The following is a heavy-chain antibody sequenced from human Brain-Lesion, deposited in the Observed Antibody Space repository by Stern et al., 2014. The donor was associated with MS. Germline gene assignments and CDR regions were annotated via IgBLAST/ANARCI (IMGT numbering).Heavy chain of an antibody. V-gene: IGHV4-39*01. CDR3: ARHDSVARPSQLYSARDRGPGYFDY. J-gene: IGHJ4*02. CDR2: IYYSGFP. D-gene: IGHD1-26*01. CDR1: GGSFSSSTYY. Sequence: VQLVQSGPGLVKPSETLSLTCTGSGGSFSSSTYYWAWIRQPPGKGLEGIGNIYYSGFPYSNPSPKSRVTISGDMSKNQFSLKLSSVTAADTAIYYCARHDSVARPSQLYSARDRGPGYFDYWGQGTLVTVSS.